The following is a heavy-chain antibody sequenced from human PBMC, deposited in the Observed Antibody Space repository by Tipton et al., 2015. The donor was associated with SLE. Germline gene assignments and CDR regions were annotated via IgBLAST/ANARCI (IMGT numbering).Heavy chain of an antibody. V-gene: IGHV4-34*01. CDR3: ARGPHYYDSTGLLY. Sequence: TLSLTCDVYGGSFSGYYWSWIRQPPGKGLEWIGEINHNGFINYNPSLKSRVAVSVDTAKSQFSLNLTSATAADTAVYYCARGPHYYDSTGLLYWGQGTLVTVSS. CDR1: GGSFSGYY. J-gene: IGHJ4*02. CDR2: INHNGFI. D-gene: IGHD3-22*01.